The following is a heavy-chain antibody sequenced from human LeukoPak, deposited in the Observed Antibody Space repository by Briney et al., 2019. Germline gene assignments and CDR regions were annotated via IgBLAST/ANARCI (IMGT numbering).Heavy chain of an antibody. V-gene: IGHV1-46*01. CDR2: IDPSGART. D-gene: IGHD3-22*01. J-gene: IGHJ4*02. CDR1: GYTFLDYS. Sequence: GASVKVSCKASGYTFLDYSIHWVRQAPGPGLEWMGTIDPSGARTTYAQRFQDRVTMTRDTSTSTVYMELSSLRSEDTAVYYCARRDDTSGYYLDYWGQGTLVTVSS. CDR3: ARRDDTSGYYLDY.